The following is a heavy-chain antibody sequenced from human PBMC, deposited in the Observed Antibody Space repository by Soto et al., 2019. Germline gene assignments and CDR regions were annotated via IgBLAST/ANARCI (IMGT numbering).Heavy chain of an antibody. CDR3: ATSYGSGYRAFDY. J-gene: IGHJ4*02. CDR2: INPILSMS. CDR1: GDTFSFYT. Sequence: QVQLVQSGAEVKKPGSSVKVSCKASGDTFSFYTINWVRQAPGLGLEWVGRINPILSMSNYAQKFQGRVTRTADKTPSTAYMERRRLRSEDTAMYYCATSYGSGYRAFDYWGQGALVTVSS. D-gene: IGHD3-10*01. V-gene: IGHV1-69*02.